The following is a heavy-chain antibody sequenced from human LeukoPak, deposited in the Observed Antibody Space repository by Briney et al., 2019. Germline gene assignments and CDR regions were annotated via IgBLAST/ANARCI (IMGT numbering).Heavy chain of an antibody. CDR2: IYYSGST. J-gene: IGHJ5*02. V-gene: IGHV4-59*08. CDR1: GGSISSYY. D-gene: IGHD6-19*01. Sequence: PSETLSLTRTVSGGSISSYYWSWIRQPPGKGLEWIGYIYYSGSTNYNPSLKSRVTISVDTSKNQFSLKLSSVTAADTAVYYCARLLAVAGRGNWFDPWGQGTLVTVSS. CDR3: ARLLAVAGRGNWFDP.